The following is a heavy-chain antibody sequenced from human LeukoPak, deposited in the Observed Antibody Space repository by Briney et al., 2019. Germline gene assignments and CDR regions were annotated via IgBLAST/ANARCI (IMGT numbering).Heavy chain of an antibody. D-gene: IGHD3-22*01. J-gene: IGHJ4*02. Sequence: ASVKVSCKASGGTFSSYAISWVRQAPGQGLEWMGGIIPTFGTANYAQKFQGRVTITTDESTSTAYMELSSLRSEDTAVYYCARASGDYYDSSGVGYFDYWGQGTLVTVSS. CDR2: IIPTFGTA. CDR1: GGTFSSYA. CDR3: ARASGDYYDSSGVGYFDY. V-gene: IGHV1-69*05.